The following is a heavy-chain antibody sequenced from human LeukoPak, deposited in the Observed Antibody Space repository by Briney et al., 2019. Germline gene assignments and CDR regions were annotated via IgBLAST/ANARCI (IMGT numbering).Heavy chain of an antibody. CDR2: ISYDGSNK. Sequence: GGSLRLSCAASGFTFSSYGMHWVRQAPGKGLEWVAVISYDGSNKYYADSVKGRFTISRDNSKNTLYLQMNSLRAEDTAVYYCARSGEYSSSWSDYWGQGTLVTVSS. J-gene: IGHJ4*02. CDR3: ARSGEYSSSWSDY. V-gene: IGHV3-30*03. D-gene: IGHD6-13*01. CDR1: GFTFSSYG.